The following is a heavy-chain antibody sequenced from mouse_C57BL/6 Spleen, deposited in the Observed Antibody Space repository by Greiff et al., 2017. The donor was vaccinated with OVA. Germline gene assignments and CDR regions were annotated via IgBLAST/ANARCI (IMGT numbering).Heavy chain of an antibody. CDR2: IYPGSGST. CDR3: ARSLYGSPWFAY. Sequence: VQLQQSGAELVKPGASVKMSCKASGYTFTSYWITWVKQRPGQGLEWIGDIYPGSGSTNYNEKFKSKATLTVDTSSSTAYMQLSSLTSEDSAVYYCARSLYGSPWFAYWGQGTLVTVSA. CDR1: GYTFTSYW. D-gene: IGHD1-1*01. J-gene: IGHJ3*01. V-gene: IGHV1-55*01.